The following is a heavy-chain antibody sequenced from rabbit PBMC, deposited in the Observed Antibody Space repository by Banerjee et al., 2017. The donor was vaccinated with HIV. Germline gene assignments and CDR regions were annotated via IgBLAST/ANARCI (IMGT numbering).Heavy chain of an antibody. CDR2: IYAGSSGIT. Sequence: QEQLKETGGGLVQPGGSLTLSCKASGFDFSNYYMTWVRQAPGKGLEWIACIYAGSSGITYYASWAKGRFTLSKTSSTTVTLQVTSLAAADTANYFCARDRFDGVAYGYGTFDLWGPGTLVTV. CDR3: ARDRFDGVAYGYGTFDL. D-gene: IGHD6-1*01. J-gene: IGHJ4*01. V-gene: IGHV1S45*01. CDR1: GFDFSNYYM.